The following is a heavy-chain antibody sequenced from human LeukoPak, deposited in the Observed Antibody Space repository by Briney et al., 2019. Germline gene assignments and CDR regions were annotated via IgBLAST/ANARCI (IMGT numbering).Heavy chain of an antibody. D-gene: IGHD3-3*01. CDR1: GYTFTSYD. CDR3: ARGRLPSIRFLEWLKFARAFDI. V-gene: IGHV1-8*01. Sequence: ASVKVSCKASGYTFTSYDINWVRQATGQGLEWMGWMNPNSGNTGYAQKFQGRVTMTRNTSISTAYMELSSLRSEDTAVYYCARGRLPSIRFLEWLKFARAFDIWGQGTMVTVSS. CDR2: MNPNSGNT. J-gene: IGHJ3*02.